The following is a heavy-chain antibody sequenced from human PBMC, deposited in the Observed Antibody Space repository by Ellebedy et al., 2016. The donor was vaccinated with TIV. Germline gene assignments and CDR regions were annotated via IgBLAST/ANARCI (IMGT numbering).Heavy chain of an antibody. J-gene: IGHJ4*02. V-gene: IGHV4-34*01. D-gene: IGHD5-18*01. CDR3: ARGRHRIQLWFRIDY. Sequence: SETLSLXCAVYGGSFSGYYWSWIRQPPGKGLEWIGEINHSGSTNYNPSLKSRVTISVDTSKNQFSLKLSSVTAADTAVYYCARGRHRIQLWFRIDYWGQGTLVTVSS. CDR1: GGSFSGYY. CDR2: INHSGST.